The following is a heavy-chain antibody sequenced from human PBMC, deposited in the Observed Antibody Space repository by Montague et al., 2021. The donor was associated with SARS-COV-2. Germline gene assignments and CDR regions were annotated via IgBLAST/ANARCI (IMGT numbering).Heavy chain of an antibody. J-gene: IGHJ2*01. CDR2: IYHSGST. V-gene: IGHV4-4*02. CDR1: GGSISSSHW. D-gene: IGHD3-10*01. CDR3: AREFRTYGYGGQYWYFDL. Sequence: SETLSLTCAVSGGSISSSHWWSWVRQPPGKGLEWIGEIYHSGSTNYNPSLKSRVTISIGKPKNQFSLKLSSVTAADTAVYYCAREFRTYGYGGQYWYFDLWGRGTLVTVSS.